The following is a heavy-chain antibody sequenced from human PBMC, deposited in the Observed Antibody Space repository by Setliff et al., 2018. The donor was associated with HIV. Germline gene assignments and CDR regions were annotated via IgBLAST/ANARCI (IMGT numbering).Heavy chain of an antibody. V-gene: IGHV3-53*01. CDR2: IYSGGST. CDR3: ARTQDRYYYYYYRDV. Sequence: LRLSCAASGFTVSSNYMSWVRQAPGKGLEWVSVIYSGGSTYYADSVKGRFTISRDNSKNTLYLQMNSLRAEDTAVYYCARTQDRYYYYYYRDVWGKGTTVTVSS. J-gene: IGHJ6*03. CDR1: GFTVSSNY.